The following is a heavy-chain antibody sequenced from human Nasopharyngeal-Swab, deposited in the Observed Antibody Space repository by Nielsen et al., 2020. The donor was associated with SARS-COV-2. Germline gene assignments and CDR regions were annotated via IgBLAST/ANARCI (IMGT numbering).Heavy chain of an antibody. V-gene: IGHV3-53*01. CDR2: IYSGGST. J-gene: IGHJ3*02. D-gene: IGHD6-19*01. CDR3: AKNTGYSTGWNDAFDI. Sequence: VRQAPGKGLEWVSVIYSGGSTYYADSVKGRFTVSRDSSKNTLYLQMSSLRAEDTAVYFCAKNTGYSTGWNDAFDIWGQGTMVTVSS.